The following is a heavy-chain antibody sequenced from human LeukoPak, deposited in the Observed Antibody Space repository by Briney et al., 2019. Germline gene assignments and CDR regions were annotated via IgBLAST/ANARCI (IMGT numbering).Heavy chain of an antibody. J-gene: IGHJ6*02. D-gene: IGHD3-10*01. Sequence: PGGSLRLSCAASGFTFSSYAMSWVRQAPGKGLEWVSYISGSSSYTNYADSVKGRFTISRDNAKNSLYLQMNSLRAEDTAVYYCARDFRVRGVISYYYYYGMDVWGQGTTVTVSS. CDR1: GFTFSSYA. CDR2: ISGSSSYT. CDR3: ARDFRVRGVISYYYYYGMDV. V-gene: IGHV3-11*05.